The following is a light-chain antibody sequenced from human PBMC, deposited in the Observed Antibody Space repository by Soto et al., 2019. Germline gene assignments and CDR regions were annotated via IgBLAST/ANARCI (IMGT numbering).Light chain of an antibody. CDR2: KAS. V-gene: IGKV1-5*03. Sequence: DIQMTRSPSTLSGSVGDRVTITCRASQTISSWLAWYQQKPGKAPKLLIYKASTLKSGVPSRFSGSGSGTEFTLTISSLEPADFGVYYCQQRHNWPITFGQGTRLEIK. CDR1: QTISSW. J-gene: IGKJ5*01. CDR3: QQRHNWPIT.